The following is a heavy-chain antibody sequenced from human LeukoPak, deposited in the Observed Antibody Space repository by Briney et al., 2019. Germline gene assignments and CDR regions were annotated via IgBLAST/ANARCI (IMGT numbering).Heavy chain of an antibody. V-gene: IGHV4-31*03. CDR3: ARMPYYYDSSGKNYWYSDL. D-gene: IGHD3-22*01. Sequence: PSQTLSLTCTFSGGSISSGGYYWSWIRQHPGKGLEWIGYIYYSGSTYYNPSLKSRVTISVDTSKNQFSLKLSSVTAADTAVYYCARMPYYYDSSGKNYWYSDLWGRGTLVTVSS. CDR2: IYYSGST. CDR1: GGSISSGGYY. J-gene: IGHJ2*01.